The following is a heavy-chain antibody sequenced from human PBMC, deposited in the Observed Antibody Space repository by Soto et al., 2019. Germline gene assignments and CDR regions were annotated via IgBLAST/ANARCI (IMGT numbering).Heavy chain of an antibody. D-gene: IGHD3-22*01. Sequence: ASVKVSCKVSGYTLTELSMHWVRQAPGKGLEWMGGFDPEDGETIYAQKFQGRVTMTEDTSTDTAYMELSSLRSEDTAVYYCATGYYHDSNDYIDYWGKGTLVTVSS. CDR2: FDPEDGET. V-gene: IGHV1-24*01. CDR3: ATGYYHDSNDYIDY. CDR1: GYTLTELS. J-gene: IGHJ4*01.